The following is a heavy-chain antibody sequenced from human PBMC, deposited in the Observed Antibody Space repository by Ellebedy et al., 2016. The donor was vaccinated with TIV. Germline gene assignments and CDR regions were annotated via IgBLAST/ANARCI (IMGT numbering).Heavy chain of an antibody. CDR2: IYYNGSP. D-gene: IGHD3-10*01. V-gene: IGHV4-59*01. CDR1: GGSISSYY. CDR3: ARDAAGSYYGSGSIWFDP. J-gene: IGHJ5*02. Sequence: MPSETLSLTCTVPGGSISSYYWSWIRQPPGKGLEWIGYIYYNGSPNYNPSLKSRVTMSLDTSKNQFSLKLSSVTAADTAVYYCARDAAGSYYGSGSIWFDPWGQGTLVTVSS.